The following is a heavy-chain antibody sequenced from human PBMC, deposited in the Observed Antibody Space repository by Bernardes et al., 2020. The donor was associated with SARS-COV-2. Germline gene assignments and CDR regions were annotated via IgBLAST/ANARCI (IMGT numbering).Heavy chain of an antibody. CDR2: ISEYGGRT. V-gene: IGHV3-64*02. CDR3: ARETKGDYDY. D-gene: IGHD2-21*01. Sequence: GGSLRLSCAASGFTFSDHPMHWVRQAPGKGLESVSAISEYGGRTYYGDSVRGRFIISRDNSKNTLYLEMGSLRSDDMAVYFCARETKGDYDYWGQGTLVTVSS. CDR1: GFTFSDHP. J-gene: IGHJ4*02.